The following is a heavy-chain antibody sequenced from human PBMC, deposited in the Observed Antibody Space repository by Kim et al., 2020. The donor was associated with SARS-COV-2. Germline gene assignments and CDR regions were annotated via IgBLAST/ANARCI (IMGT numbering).Heavy chain of an antibody. V-gene: IGHV1-2*02. Sequence: ASVKVSCKASGYTFTGYYMHWVRQAPGQGLEWMGWINSNRGGTNNVQKLQGGVTMTRDTSISTAYMEPSRLRSDDTAGYYCVRVEVGPGAFDIWGPGT. CDR1: GYTFTGYY. D-gene: IGHD2-2*01. CDR2: INSNRGGT. J-gene: IGHJ3*02. CDR3: VRVEVGPGAFDI.